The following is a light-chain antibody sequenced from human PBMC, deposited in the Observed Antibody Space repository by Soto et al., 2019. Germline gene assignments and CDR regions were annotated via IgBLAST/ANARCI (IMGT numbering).Light chain of an antibody. V-gene: IGLV1-40*01. J-gene: IGLJ2*01. CDR1: SSNIGAGYD. Sequence: QSVLTQPPSVFGAPGQRVTISCTGSSSNIGAGYDVHWYEQLPGTAPKLLIFGNTNRPSGVPDRFSGSRSGTSASLAITGLQAEDEADYYCQSYDKSLSSSVFGGGTQLTVL. CDR2: GNT. CDR3: QSYDKSLSSSV.